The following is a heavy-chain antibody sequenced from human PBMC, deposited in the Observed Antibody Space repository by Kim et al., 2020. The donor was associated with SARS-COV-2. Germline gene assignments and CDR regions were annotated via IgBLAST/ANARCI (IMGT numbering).Heavy chain of an antibody. J-gene: IGHJ4*02. V-gene: IGHV1-3*01. CDR1: GYTFTKYL. D-gene: IGHD5-12*01. CDR2: IHAGNRNT. CDR3: ARDRAFSGNDHEF. Sequence: ASVKVSCKASGYTFTKYLIHWVRQAPGQRLEWLGWIHAGNRNTKFSEKIHDRVTITRDTSASTVYMELSSLRSEDTAVYYCARDRAFSGNDHEFWGQGTLVTVSS.